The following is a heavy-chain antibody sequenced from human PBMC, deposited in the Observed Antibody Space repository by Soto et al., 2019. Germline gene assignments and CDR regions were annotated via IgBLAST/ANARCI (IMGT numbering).Heavy chain of an antibody. CDR3: ARLEGLATISYYFDC. CDR1: GDSINSDNYY. CDR2: IYYRGNT. D-gene: IGHD3-9*01. V-gene: IGHV4-39*01. J-gene: IGHJ4*02. Sequence: QLQLQESGPGLVKPSETLSLTCSVSGDSINSDNYYWGWIRQPPGKGLEWIGSIYYRGNTYYNPSLKTRVTISLDKSKSQFSLKRNSVTAADSAVYFCARLEGLATISYYFDCWGQGTLGTVSS.